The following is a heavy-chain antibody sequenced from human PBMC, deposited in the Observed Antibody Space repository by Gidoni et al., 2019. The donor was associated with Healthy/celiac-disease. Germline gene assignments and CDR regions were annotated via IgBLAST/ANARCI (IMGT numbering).Heavy chain of an antibody. CDR3: ARLYYDLWSGSPIEGNLDY. Sequence: EVQLVESGGGLVQPGGSLQLPCPASGFTVSSHYMCWVRQAPGKGREWVSVIYSGGSKYSGDSVKGRVNSSRDNSKNTLYLQMNSLRAEDTAVYYCARLYYDLWSGSPIEGNLDYWGQGTLVTVSS. V-gene: IGHV3-66*02. J-gene: IGHJ4*02. CDR2: IYSGGSK. D-gene: IGHD3-3*01. CDR1: GFTVSSHY.